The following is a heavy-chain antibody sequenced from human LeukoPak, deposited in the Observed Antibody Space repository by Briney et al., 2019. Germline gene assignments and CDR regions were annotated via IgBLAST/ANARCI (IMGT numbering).Heavy chain of an antibody. D-gene: IGHD3-3*01. CDR2: ISWNSGSI. CDR3: AKDRANDLYYYYGMDV. Sequence: GGSLKLSFAASGFPFDYYAMHWVRPAPGKGLEWVSGISWNSGSIGYADSVKGRFTISRDNAKNSLYLQMNSLRAEDTALYYCAKDRANDLYYYYGMDVWGQGTTVTVSS. CDR1: GFPFDYYA. V-gene: IGHV3-9*01. J-gene: IGHJ6*02.